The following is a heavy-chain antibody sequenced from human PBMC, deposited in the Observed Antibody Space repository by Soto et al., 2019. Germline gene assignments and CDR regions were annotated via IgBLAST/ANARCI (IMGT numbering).Heavy chain of an antibody. CDR1: GGTFSGFY. CDR3: ARGLYSYGSGSFLAFGY. Sequence: QVQLQQRGAGLLKPSGTLSLTCAVDGGTFSGFYWTWIRQSPGKGLEWIGEINHSGSTNYNPSLETRVTISVDTSKNQFSLTLSSVTAADTAVYYCARGLYSYGSGSFLAFGYWGQGTLVTVSS. D-gene: IGHD3-10*01. J-gene: IGHJ4*02. CDR2: INHSGST. V-gene: IGHV4-34*01.